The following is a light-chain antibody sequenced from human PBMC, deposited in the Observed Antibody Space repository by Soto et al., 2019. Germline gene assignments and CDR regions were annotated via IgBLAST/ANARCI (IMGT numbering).Light chain of an antibody. V-gene: IGLV2-8*01. J-gene: IGLJ2*01. CDR2: DVT. Sequence: QSALTQPPSASGSPGQSVTISCTGARSDVGGYNFVSWYQQHPGKAPKLMIYDVTKRPSGVPDRFSGSKSGNTASLTVSGLQADDDADYYCSSYAGSSVPVAFGGGTKLTVL. CDR1: RSDVGGYNF. CDR3: SSYAGSSVPVA.